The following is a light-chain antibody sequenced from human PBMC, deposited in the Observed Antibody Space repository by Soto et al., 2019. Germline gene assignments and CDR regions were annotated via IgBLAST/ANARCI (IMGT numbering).Light chain of an antibody. CDR2: AAS. CDR1: QVISTP. Sequence: DIQMTQSPSTLSGSVGDRVTITCRASQVISTPLAWYQVKPGKAPKLLIYAASTLESGVPSRFSATVSGTEFSLTITSLQPEDFATYYCQQLFDSPITFGQGTRLEIK. CDR3: QQLFDSPIT. J-gene: IGKJ5*01. V-gene: IGKV1-9*01.